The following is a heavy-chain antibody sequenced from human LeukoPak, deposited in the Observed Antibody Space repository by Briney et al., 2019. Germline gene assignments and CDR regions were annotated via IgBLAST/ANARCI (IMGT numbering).Heavy chain of an antibody. CDR3: ARDSTAVAGTGIIFDY. CDR1: GFTFSSYS. J-gene: IGHJ4*02. D-gene: IGHD6-19*01. CDR2: ISSSSSYI. Sequence: GGSLRLSCAASGFTFSSYSMNWVRQAPGKGLEWVSSISSSSSYIYYADSVKGRFTISRDNAKNSLYLQMNSLRAEDTAVYYCARDSTAVAGTGIIFDYWGQGTLVTVSS. V-gene: IGHV3-21*01.